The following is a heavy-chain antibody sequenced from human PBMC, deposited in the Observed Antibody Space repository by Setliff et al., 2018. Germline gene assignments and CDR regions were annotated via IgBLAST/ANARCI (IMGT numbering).Heavy chain of an antibody. Sequence: ASVKVSCKASGYPFTSYGVNWVRQAPGQGLEWMGRIVTYNDDTYYPRKFQGRVTMTTDTSTSTAYMELRSLTSDDTAVYYCARLPARRRYYYYMDVWGGGTTVT. J-gene: IGHJ6*03. V-gene: IGHV1-18*04. CDR1: GYPFTSYG. CDR3: ARLPARRRYYYYMDV. CDR2: IVTYNDDT. D-gene: IGHD6-6*01.